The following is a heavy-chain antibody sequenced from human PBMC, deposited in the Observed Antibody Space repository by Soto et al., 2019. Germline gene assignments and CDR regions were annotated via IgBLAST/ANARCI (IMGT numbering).Heavy chain of an antibody. CDR1: GFTFSSYA. D-gene: IGHD4-17*01. CDR2: ISYDGSNK. CDR3: AREDGDYVLSPLFDP. J-gene: IGHJ5*02. Sequence: QVQLVESGGGVVQPGRSLRLSCAASGFTFSSYAMHWVRQARGKGLEWVAVISYDGSNKYYADSVKGRFTISRDNSKNTLYLQMNSLRAEDTAVYYCAREDGDYVLSPLFDPWGQGTLVTVSS. V-gene: IGHV3-30-3*01.